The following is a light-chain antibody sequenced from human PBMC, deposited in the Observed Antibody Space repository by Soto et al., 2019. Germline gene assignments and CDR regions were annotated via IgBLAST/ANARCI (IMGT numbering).Light chain of an antibody. CDR3: QQYYSTPRT. CDR1: QSVLYSSNNKTY. CDR2: WAS. Sequence: DIVMTQSPDSLAVSLGERATINCKSSQSVLYSSNNKTYLAWYQQKPGQPPKLLIYWASTRESGVPDRFSGSGSGTDFTLTISSLQAEDVAVYYCQQYYSTPRTFGQVTKVEIK. J-gene: IGKJ1*01. V-gene: IGKV4-1*01.